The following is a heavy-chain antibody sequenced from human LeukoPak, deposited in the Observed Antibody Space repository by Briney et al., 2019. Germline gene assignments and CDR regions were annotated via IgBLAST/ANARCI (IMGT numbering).Heavy chain of an antibody. Sequence: GGSLRLSCAASGFTFSSYSMNWVRQAPGKGLEWVSSISSDSNYIYYTDSVKGRFTISRDNAKNLLYLQMNSLRAEDTAVYYCARDVSRISDYWGQGTLVTVSS. CDR1: GFTFSSYS. CDR3: ARDVSRISDY. J-gene: IGHJ4*02. V-gene: IGHV3-21*01. CDR2: ISSDSNYI. D-gene: IGHD2-15*01.